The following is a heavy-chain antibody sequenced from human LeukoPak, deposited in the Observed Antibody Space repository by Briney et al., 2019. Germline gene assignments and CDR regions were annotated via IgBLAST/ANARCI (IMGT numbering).Heavy chain of an antibody. J-gene: IGHJ3*02. CDR1: GYTFTGYY. D-gene: IGHD5-12*01. CDR2: INPNSGGT. CDR3: ARDRGSVASDAFDI. Sequence: GASVKVSCKASGYTFTGYYMLWVRQAPGQGLEWMGRINPNSGGTNYAQKFQGRVTMTRDTSISTAYMELSRLRSDDTAVYYCARDRGSVASDAFDIWGQGTMVTVSS. V-gene: IGHV1-2*06.